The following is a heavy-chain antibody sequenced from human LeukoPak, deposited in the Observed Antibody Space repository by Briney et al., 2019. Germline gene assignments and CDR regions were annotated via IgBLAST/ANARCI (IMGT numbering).Heavy chain of an antibody. CDR3: ARTWWGGATNYFDY. CDR1: GYTFTSYG. V-gene: IGHV1-18*01. Sequence: ASVKVSCKASGYTFTSYGISWVRQAPGQGLEWMGWISAYNGNTNYSQKLQGRVTMTTDTSTSTAYMELRSLRSDDTAVYYCARTWWGGATNYFDYWGQGTLVTVSS. J-gene: IGHJ4*02. D-gene: IGHD1-26*01. CDR2: ISAYNGNT.